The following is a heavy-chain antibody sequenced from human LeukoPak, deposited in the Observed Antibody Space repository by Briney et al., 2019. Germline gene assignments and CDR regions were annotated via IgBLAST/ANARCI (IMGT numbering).Heavy chain of an antibody. Sequence: GGSLRLSCAASGFTFSSYAMHWVRQAPGKGLEWVAVISYDGSNKYYADSVKGRFTISRDNSKNTLYLQMNSLRAEDTAVYYCARGRDVVTDAFDIWGQGTMVTVSS. CDR1: GFTFSSYA. J-gene: IGHJ3*02. D-gene: IGHD4-23*01. CDR3: ARGRDVVTDAFDI. V-gene: IGHV3-30*04. CDR2: ISYDGSNK.